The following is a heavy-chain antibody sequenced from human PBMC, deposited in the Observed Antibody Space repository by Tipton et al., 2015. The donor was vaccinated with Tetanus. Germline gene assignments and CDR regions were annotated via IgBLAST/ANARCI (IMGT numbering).Heavy chain of an antibody. CDR3: ARRSHIGAPV. V-gene: IGHV4-31*03. D-gene: IGHD2-21*01. Sequence: TLSLTCTVSGGSIRSGGFYWSWIRQYPVKGLEWIGYIYYTGNTYYNPSLKSRVTISIDTSRNQSSLQLSTVTAADTALYFCARRSHIGAPVWGQGTLVTVAS. J-gene: IGHJ3*01. CDR2: IYYTGNT. CDR1: GGSIRSGGFY.